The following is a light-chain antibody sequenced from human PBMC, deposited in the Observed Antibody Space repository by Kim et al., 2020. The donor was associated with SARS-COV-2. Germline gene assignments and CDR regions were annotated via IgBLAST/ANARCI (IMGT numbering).Light chain of an antibody. J-gene: IGKJ4*01. CDR1: QSVSSSY. CDR3: LQYVSSPRT. CDR2: GAS. V-gene: IGKV3-20*01. Sequence: PGERATLSCRDSQSVSSSYFAWYQQKPGQAPRLLIYGASSRATGIPDRCSGSGSGIDFTLTITRLEPEDFAVYYCLQYVSSPRTFGGGTKVDIK.